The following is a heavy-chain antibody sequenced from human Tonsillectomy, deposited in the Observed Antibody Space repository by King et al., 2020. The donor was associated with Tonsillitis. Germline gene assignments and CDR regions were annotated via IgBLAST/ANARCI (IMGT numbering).Heavy chain of an antibody. V-gene: IGHV3-11*01. D-gene: IGHD3-3*01. CDR2: ISSSGSTI. Sequence: VQLVESGGGLVTPGVSLRLSCAASGFPFSDYYMSWIRQAPGKGLEWVSYISSSGSTIYYADSVKGRFTISRDNAKNSLYLQMNSLRAEDTAVYYCARGSAYDFWSDYYDAFDVWGQGPMVTVSS. J-gene: IGHJ3*01. CDR1: GFPFSDYY. CDR3: ARGSAYDFWSDYYDAFDV.